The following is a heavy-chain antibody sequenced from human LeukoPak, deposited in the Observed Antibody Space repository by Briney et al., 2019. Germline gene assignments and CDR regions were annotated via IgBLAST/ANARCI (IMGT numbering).Heavy chain of an antibody. CDR1: GFTFSSYG. CDR3: AKRGIAEAASFDY. Sequence: GGSLRLSCAASGFTFSSYGMSWVRQAPGKGLEGVSTIFGSGDNTYYVDSVKGRFTISRDSAKNTLFLQMSSLRADDTAVYYCAKRGIAEAASFDYWGQGALVTVSS. D-gene: IGHD6-13*01. V-gene: IGHV3-23*01. J-gene: IGHJ4*02. CDR2: IFGSGDNT.